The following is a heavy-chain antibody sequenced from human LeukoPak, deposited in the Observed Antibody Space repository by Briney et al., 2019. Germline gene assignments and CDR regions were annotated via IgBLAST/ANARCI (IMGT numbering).Heavy chain of an antibody. J-gene: IGHJ4*02. Sequence: GGSLRLSCAASGFTFSSYSMNWVRQAPGKGLEWVSSISSSSSYIYYADSVKGRFTISRDNAKNSLYLQMNSLRAEDTAVYYCARDRRGDSSGWYQVDYWGQGTLVTVSS. D-gene: IGHD6-19*01. CDR3: ARDRRGDSSGWYQVDY. V-gene: IGHV3-21*01. CDR1: GFTFSSYS. CDR2: ISSSSSYI.